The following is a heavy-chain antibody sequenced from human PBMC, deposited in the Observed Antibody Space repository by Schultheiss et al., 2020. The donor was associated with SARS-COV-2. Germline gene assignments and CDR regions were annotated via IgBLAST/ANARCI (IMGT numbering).Heavy chain of an antibody. V-gene: IGHV1-18*01. CDR2: ISAYNGNT. D-gene: IGHD2-2*01. Sequence: ASVKVSCKASGYTFTSYGISWVRQAPGQGLEWMGWISAYNGNTNYAQKLQGRVTITADKSTSTAYMELSSLRSEDTAVYYCASWGVVVPAANDYWGQGTLVTVSS. J-gene: IGHJ4*02. CDR1: GYTFTSYG. CDR3: ASWGVVVPAANDY.